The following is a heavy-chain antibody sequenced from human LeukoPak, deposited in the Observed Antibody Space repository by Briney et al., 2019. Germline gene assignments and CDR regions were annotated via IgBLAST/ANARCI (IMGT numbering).Heavy chain of an antibody. CDR2: IWYDGSSK. D-gene: IGHD3-22*01. J-gene: IGHJ4*02. CDR1: GSTFSSYG. V-gene: IGHV3-33*01. CDR3: ARPRDYYDSSGSFGY. Sequence: GRSLRLSCAASGSTFSSYGMHWVRQAPGKGLEWVAVIWYDGSSKYYADSVKGRFTISRDNSKNTLYLQMNSLRAEDTAVYYCARPRDYYDSSGSFGYWGQGTLVTVSS.